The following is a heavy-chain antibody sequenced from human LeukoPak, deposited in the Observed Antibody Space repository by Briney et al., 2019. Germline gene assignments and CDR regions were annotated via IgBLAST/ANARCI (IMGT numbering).Heavy chain of an antibody. CDR2: INPNSGGT. Sequence: ASVKVSCKASGYTFTGYYMHWVRQAPGQGLEWMGWINPNSGGTNYAQKFQGRVTMTRDTSTSTAYMELRSLRSDDTAVYYCARSTPEGSFDPWGQGTLVTVSS. D-gene: IGHD1-14*01. J-gene: IGHJ5*02. V-gene: IGHV1-2*02. CDR3: ARSTPEGSFDP. CDR1: GYTFTGYY.